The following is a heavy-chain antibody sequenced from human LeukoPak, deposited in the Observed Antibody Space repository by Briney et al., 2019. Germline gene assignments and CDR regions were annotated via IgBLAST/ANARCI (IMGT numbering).Heavy chain of an antibody. CDR1: GASIGGYY. J-gene: IGHJ3*02. CDR3: AREYDILTGFASQGAFDI. CDR2: IYYSGST. D-gene: IGHD3-9*01. V-gene: IGHV4-59*01. Sequence: PSETLSLTCTVAGASIGGYYWGWVRQPPGEGLGWGGDIYYSGSTHYNPPPKSRVAISVDTSKNQFFLKLSSVTAADTAVYYCAREYDILTGFASQGAFDIWGQGTMVTVSS.